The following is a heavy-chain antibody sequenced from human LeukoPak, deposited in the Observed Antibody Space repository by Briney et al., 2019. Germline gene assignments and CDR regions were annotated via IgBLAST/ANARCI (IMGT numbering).Heavy chain of an antibody. CDR2: INHSGST. Sequence: PSETLSLTCAVYGGSFSGYYWSWIRQPPGKGLEWIGEINHSGSTNYNPSLKSRVTISVDTSKNQFSLKLSFVTAADTAVYYCARRLRYSSCDYWGQGTLVTVSS. CDR1: GGSFSGYY. V-gene: IGHV4-34*01. CDR3: ARRLRYSSCDY. D-gene: IGHD6-19*01. J-gene: IGHJ4*02.